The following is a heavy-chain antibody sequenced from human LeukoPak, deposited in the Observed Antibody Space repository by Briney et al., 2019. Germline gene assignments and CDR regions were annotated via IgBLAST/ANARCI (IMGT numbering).Heavy chain of an antibody. CDR2: IPSSGNDI. CDR1: GFTFSVRG. Sequence: GGSLRLSCAASGFTFSVRGMTWVRQAPGKGLEWVSTIPSSGNDIYYADSVKGRFTSYRDNAKNSVYLQMNSLTAEDTAVYYCARDGGGWPRDVWGRGTTVTVSS. D-gene: IGHD4-23*01. V-gene: IGHV3-21*01. CDR3: ARDGGGWPRDV. J-gene: IGHJ6*02.